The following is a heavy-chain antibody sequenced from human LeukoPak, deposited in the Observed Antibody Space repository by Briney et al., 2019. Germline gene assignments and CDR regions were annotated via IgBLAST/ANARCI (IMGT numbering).Heavy chain of an antibody. CDR1: GFTFNRSW. J-gene: IGHJ4*02. CDR3: AIWTSSNY. V-gene: IGHV3-7*01. D-gene: IGHD1-1*01. Sequence: PGGSLRLPCAASGFTFNRSWMNWVRQAPGKGLEWVANLYPSGSQKRYVDSVKGRFIISKDNPGASLYLDMYSLRAEDTAIYYCAIWTSSNYWGQGTLVTVSS. CDR2: LYPSGSQK.